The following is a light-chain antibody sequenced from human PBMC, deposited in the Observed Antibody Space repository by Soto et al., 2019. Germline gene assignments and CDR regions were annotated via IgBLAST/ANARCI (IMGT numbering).Light chain of an antibody. CDR1: SGNIASNY. Sequence: NFMLTQPHSVSESPGKTVTISCTRSSGNIASNYVQWYQQRPGSAPTTVIYEDNQRPSGVPDRFSGSIDGSSNSASLTISGLKTEDEADYYCSSYAGSNLYVFGTGTKLTVL. V-gene: IGLV6-57*04. CDR3: SSYAGSNLYV. J-gene: IGLJ1*01. CDR2: EDN.